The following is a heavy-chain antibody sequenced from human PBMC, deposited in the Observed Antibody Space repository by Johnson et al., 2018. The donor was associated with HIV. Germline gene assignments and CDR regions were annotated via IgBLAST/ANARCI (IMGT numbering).Heavy chain of an antibody. CDR3: ARDGEWELEDAFDI. CDR2: ISYAGSNK. V-gene: IGHV3-30*04. Sequence: QVQLVESGGGVVQPGRSLRLSCAASGFTFSSYAMHWVRQAPGQGLEWVAVISYAGSNKYYADSVTGRFTISRYTSKNTLYLQMNSLRAEDTAVYYCARDGEWELEDAFDIWGQGTMVTVSS. J-gene: IGHJ3*02. CDR1: GFTFSSYA. D-gene: IGHD1-26*01.